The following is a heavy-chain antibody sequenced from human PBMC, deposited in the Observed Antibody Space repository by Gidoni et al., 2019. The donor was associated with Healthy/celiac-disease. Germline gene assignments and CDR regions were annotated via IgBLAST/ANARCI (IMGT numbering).Heavy chain of an antibody. V-gene: IGHV3-23*01. J-gene: IGHJ4*02. CDR2: ISGSGGST. Sequence: EVQLLESGGGLVQPGGSLRLSCAASGFTFSSYAMCWVRQAPGKGLEWVSAISGSGGSTYYADSVKGRFTISRDNSKNTLYLQMNSLRAEDTAVYYCAKVNAYYDSSGPKIVYYFDYWGQGTLVTVSS. D-gene: IGHD3-22*01. CDR1: GFTFSSYA. CDR3: AKVNAYYDSSGPKIVYYFDY.